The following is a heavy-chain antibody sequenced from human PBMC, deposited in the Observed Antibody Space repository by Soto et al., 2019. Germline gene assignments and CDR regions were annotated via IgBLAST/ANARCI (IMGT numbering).Heavy chain of an antibody. D-gene: IGHD6-6*01. Sequence: PGESLKISCKGSGYSFTSYWISWVRQMPGKGLEWMGRIDPSDSYTNYSPSFQGHVTISADKSISTAYLQWSSLKASDTAMYYCARGEYSSSIYYYYGMDVWGQGNPGHRLL. V-gene: IGHV5-10-1*01. CDR3: ARGEYSSSIYYYYGMDV. J-gene: IGHJ6*02. CDR1: GYSFTSYW. CDR2: IDPSDSYT.